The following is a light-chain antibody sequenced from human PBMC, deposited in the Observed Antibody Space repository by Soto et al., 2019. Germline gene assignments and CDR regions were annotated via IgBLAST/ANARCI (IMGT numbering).Light chain of an antibody. CDR2: GNI. J-gene: IGLJ2*01. CDR1: SSNIGAGYD. CDR3: QSYDSSLSGSVV. V-gene: IGLV1-40*01. Sequence: QSVLTQPPSVSGAPGQRVTISCTGSSSNIGAGYDIHWYQQLPGTAPKLLIYGNINRPSGVPGRFSGSKSGTSASLAITGLQAEDEADYYCQSYDSSLSGSVVFGGGTQLTVL.